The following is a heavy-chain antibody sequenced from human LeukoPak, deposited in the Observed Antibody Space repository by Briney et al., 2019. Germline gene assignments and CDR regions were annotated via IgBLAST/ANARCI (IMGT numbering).Heavy chain of an antibody. V-gene: IGHV4-4*07. CDR2: IYTSGST. D-gene: IGHD6-13*01. J-gene: IGHJ5*02. CDR1: GGSISSYY. CDR3: ARVGIAAAGGWFDP. Sequence: SETLSLTCTVSGGSISSYYWSWIRQPAGKGLEWIGRIYTSGSTNYNPSLKSRVTMSVGTSKNQFSLKLSSVTAADTAVYYCARVGIAAAGGWFDPWGQGTLVTVSS.